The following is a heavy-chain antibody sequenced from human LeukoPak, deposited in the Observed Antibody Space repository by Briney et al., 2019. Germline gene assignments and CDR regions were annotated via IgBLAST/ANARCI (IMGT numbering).Heavy chain of an antibody. CDR1: GGSLSSGTYC. V-gene: IGHV4-39*01. CDR3: ARRRDSTFDY. CDR2: ICYSGST. D-gene: IGHD2-21*02. Sequence: PSETLSLTCTVSGGSLSSGTYCWGWIRQPPEKGLEWIGDICYSGSTYYNPPLKSRVTISVDTSKNQFSLNVNSVTAADTALYYCARRRDSTFDYWGQGTLVTVSS. J-gene: IGHJ4*02.